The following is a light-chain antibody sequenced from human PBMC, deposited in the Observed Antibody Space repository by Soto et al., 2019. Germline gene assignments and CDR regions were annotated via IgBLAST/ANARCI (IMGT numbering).Light chain of an antibody. V-gene: IGKV1-9*01. J-gene: IGKJ1*01. Sequence: IQLNQSPASLSASVGDRVTTTCRASQGISSYLAWYQQKPGKAPKLLIYAASTLQSGVPSRFSGSGSGTEFTLTISSLQPDDFATYYCQQYNSYPWTFAQGTKVDTK. CDR1: QGISSY. CDR3: QQYNSYPWT. CDR2: AAS.